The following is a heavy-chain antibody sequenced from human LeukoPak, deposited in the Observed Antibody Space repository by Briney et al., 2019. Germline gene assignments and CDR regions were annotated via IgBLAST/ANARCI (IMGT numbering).Heavy chain of an antibody. CDR3: AKAGSRGSYGMDV. D-gene: IGHD6-19*01. V-gene: IGHV3-23*01. CDR1: GFTFSSYA. CDR2: ISGSGGST. J-gene: IGHJ6*02. Sequence: GGSLRLSCAASGFTFSSYAMSRVRQAPGKGLEWVSAISGSGGSTYYADSVKGRFTISRDNSKNTLYLQMNSLRAEDTAVYYCAKAGSRGSYGMDVWGQGTTVTVSS.